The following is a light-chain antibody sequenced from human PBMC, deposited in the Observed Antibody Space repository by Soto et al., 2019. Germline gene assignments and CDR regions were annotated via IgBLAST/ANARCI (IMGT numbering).Light chain of an antibody. CDR2: GAS. V-gene: IGKV3-20*01. CDR1: QSVSSSY. Sequence: EIVLTQSPGTLSLSPGERATLSCRASQSVSSSYLAWYQQKLGQAPRLLIYGASSRATGITDRFSGSGSGPDFTLTISRLGPEDFAVYFCQQYGSSVTFGQGTKLEIK. J-gene: IGKJ2*01. CDR3: QQYGSSVT.